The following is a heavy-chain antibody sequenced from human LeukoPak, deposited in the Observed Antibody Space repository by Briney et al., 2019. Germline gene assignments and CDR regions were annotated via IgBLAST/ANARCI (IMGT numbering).Heavy chain of an antibody. CDR2: ISGNNGNT. J-gene: IGHJ4*02. V-gene: IGHV1-18*01. D-gene: IGHD1-1*01. Sequence: GASVKVSCKASGYTFTSYGISWVRQAPGQGLEWRGSISGNNGNTNYAQKLQGRVTMTTDTSTSTAYMELRSLRSDDTAVYYCARDPPWQLVRYFDYWGQGTLVTVSS. CDR1: GYTFTSYG. CDR3: ARDPPWQLVRYFDY.